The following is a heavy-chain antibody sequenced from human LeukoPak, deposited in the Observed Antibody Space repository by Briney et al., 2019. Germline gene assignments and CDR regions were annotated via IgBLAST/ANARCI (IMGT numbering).Heavy chain of an antibody. CDR2: ISAYNGNT. CDR1: GYTFSSYA. Sequence: GASVKVSCKASGYTFSSYAISWVRQAPGQGLEWMGRISAYNGNTNYAQKLQGRVTMTTDTSTSTAYMELRSLRSDDTALYFCARDDGSRARYFDSWGQGTLVTVSS. D-gene: IGHD2-2*01. J-gene: IGHJ4*02. V-gene: IGHV1-18*01. CDR3: ARDDGSRARYFDS.